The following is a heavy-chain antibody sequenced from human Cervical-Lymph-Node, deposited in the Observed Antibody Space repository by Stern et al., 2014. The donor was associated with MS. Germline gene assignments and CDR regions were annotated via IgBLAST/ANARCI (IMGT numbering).Heavy chain of an antibody. Sequence: MQLVESGGEVKKTGSSVKVSCKASGWTLTYRYLHWVRQAPGQALEWMGWITPYNGNTNYAQKFQGRLTISRDTSMRTSYMEPTSLRSDDTAIYFCARSALYDDSGAYHMDVWGQGTTVTVSS. J-gene: IGHJ6*02. V-gene: IGHV1-45*02. D-gene: IGHD4-17*01. CDR2: ITPYNGNT. CDR3: ARSALYDDSGAYHMDV. CDR1: GWTLTYRY.